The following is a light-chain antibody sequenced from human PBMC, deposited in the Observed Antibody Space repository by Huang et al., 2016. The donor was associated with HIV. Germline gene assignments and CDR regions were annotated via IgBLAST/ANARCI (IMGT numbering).Light chain of an antibody. CDR3: QQSDSTPYT. CDR1: QSFSSS. Sequence: DIQMTQSPSSLSASVGDRVTISCRASQSFSSSLNWYQQRPGKAPKLLIYAASSLQSWVPSRFSGSGSWTDFSLTINSLQPEDFATYYCQQSDSTPYTFGQGTKLEIK. V-gene: IGKV1-39*01. J-gene: IGKJ2*01. CDR2: AAS.